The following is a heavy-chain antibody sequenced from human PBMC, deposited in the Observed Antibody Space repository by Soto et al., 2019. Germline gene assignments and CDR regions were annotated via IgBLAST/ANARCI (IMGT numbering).Heavy chain of an antibody. CDR2: ISYDGSNK. CDR1: GFTFSSYA. CDR3: ARDWYSSSWYPDAFDI. J-gene: IGHJ3*02. Sequence: RRLSCAASGFTFSSYAMHWVRQAPGKGLEWVAVISYDGSNKYYADSVKGRFTISRDNSKNTLYLQMNSLRAEDTAVYYCARDWYSSSWYPDAFDIWGQGTMVTVSS. D-gene: IGHD6-13*01. V-gene: IGHV3-30-3*01.